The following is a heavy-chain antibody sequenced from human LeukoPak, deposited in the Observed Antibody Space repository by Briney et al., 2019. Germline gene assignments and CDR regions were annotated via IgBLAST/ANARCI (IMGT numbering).Heavy chain of an antibody. Sequence: ASVKVSCKASGYTFTSYYMHWVRQAPGQGREWMGIINPSGGSTSYAQKFQGRVTMTRDMSTSTVYMELSSLRSEDTAVYYCARGIGYCSSTSCQYYFDYWGQGTLVTVSS. J-gene: IGHJ4*02. CDR3: ARGIGYCSSTSCQYYFDY. CDR1: GYTFTSYY. D-gene: IGHD2-2*01. V-gene: IGHV1-46*01. CDR2: INPSGGST.